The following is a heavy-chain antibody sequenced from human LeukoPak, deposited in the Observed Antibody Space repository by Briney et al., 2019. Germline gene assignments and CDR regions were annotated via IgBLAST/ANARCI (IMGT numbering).Heavy chain of an antibody. D-gene: IGHD2-15*01. Sequence: ASVKVSCKASGYTFTSYYMHWVRQAPGQGLEWMGIINPSGGSTSYAQKFQGRVTMTEDTSTDTAYMELSSLRSEDTAVYYCATGRIAQGWFDPWGQGTLVTVSS. V-gene: IGHV1-46*01. CDR2: INPSGGST. CDR1: GYTFTSYY. CDR3: ATGRIAQGWFDP. J-gene: IGHJ5*02.